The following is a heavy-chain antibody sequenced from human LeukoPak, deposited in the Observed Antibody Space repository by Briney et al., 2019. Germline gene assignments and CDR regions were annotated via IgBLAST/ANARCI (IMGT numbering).Heavy chain of an antibody. CDR3: ARGPRILAAGSYFFDY. CDR2: INVNGGAM. D-gene: IGHD6-13*01. Sequence: AGGSLRLSCAASGFSFKDYYYSWIRQAPGKGVEWVSFINVNGGAMSYAAFLKGRFTISRENAQNSVYLEMNSLRDEDTAVYYCARGPRILAAGSYFFDYWGQGSLVTVSS. CDR1: GFSFKDYY. J-gene: IGHJ4*02. V-gene: IGHV3-11*01.